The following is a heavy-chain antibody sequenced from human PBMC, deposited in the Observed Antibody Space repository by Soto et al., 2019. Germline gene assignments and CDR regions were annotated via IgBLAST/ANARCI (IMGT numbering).Heavy chain of an antibody. CDR1: GDSVSSNSAT. D-gene: IGHD6-19*01. Sequence: SQTLSLTCVISGDSVSSNSATWNWIRQSPSRGLEWLGRTYYRSKWYNDYAVSVKSRITTNPDTSKNQFSLQLNSVSPEDTAVYYCARDHFADQWLGYFDYWGQGTLVTVSS. CDR3: ARDHFADQWLGYFDY. J-gene: IGHJ4*02. CDR2: TYYRSKWYN. V-gene: IGHV6-1*01.